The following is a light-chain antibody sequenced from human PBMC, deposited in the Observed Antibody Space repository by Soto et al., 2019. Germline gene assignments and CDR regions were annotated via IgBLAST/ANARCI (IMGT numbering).Light chain of an antibody. V-gene: IGKV3-20*01. Sequence: EIVLTQSPGTLSLSPGERATLSCRASQTVTRNYLAWHQQKPGQTPRLLVYGASSRATGIPDRFSGSGSGTDFTLTISRLEPEDFAVYYCQQHGSSPITVGQGTRREIK. CDR2: GAS. CDR1: QTVTRNY. J-gene: IGKJ5*01. CDR3: QQHGSSPIT.